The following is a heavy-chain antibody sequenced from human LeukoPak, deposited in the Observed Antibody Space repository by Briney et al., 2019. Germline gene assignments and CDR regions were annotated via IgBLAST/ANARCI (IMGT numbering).Heavy chain of an antibody. V-gene: IGHV4-4*07. D-gene: IGHD3-22*01. CDR2: IYTSGST. CDR1: GGSISSYY. J-gene: IGHJ6*03. Sequence: PSETLSLTCTVSGGSISSYYWSWIRQPAGKGLEWIGRIYTSGSTNYNPSLKSRVTMSVDTSKNQFSRKLSSVTAADTAVYYCAREGYYYDSSGYYGYYYYMDVWGKGTTVTVSS. CDR3: AREGYYYDSSGYYGYYYYMDV.